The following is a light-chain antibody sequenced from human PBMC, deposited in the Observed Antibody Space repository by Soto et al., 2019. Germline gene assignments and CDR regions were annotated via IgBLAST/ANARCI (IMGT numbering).Light chain of an antibody. J-gene: IGKJ4*02. V-gene: IGKV1D-12*01. CDR1: EGISSW. Sequence: DIQMTQSPSSVAASVGDRVTITCRASEGISSWLAWYQQKPGKAPKLLIYASSSLRSGVPSRFRGSGSGRDFTLTISSLQPEDFATYYCQQDNSFTFKFGGATKVDIK. CDR2: ASS. CDR3: QQDNSFTFK.